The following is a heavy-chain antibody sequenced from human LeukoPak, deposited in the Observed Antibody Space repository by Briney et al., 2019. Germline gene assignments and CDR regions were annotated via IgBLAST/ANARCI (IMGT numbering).Heavy chain of an antibody. V-gene: IGHV1-69*13. Sequence: SVKVSCKASGGTFSSYAISWVRQAPGQGLEWMGGIIPIFGTANYAQKFQGRVTITADESTSTAYMELSSLRSEDTAVYYCARGAYYDILTGYSPFGYWGQGTLVTVSS. D-gene: IGHD3-9*01. CDR1: GGTFSSYA. CDR2: IIPIFGTA. CDR3: ARGAYYDILTGYSPFGY. J-gene: IGHJ4*02.